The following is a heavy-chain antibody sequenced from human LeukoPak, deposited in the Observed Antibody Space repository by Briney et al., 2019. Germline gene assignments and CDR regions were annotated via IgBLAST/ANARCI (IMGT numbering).Heavy chain of an antibody. V-gene: IGHV3-30-3*01. CDR2: ISYDGSNK. J-gene: IGHJ4*02. CDR1: GFTFSSYA. Sequence: PGGSLRLSYEASGFTFSSYAMHWDRQAPGKGLEWVAVISYDGSNKYYADSVKGRFTISRDNSKNTLYLQMNSLRAEDTAVYYCAKGGLWFGKSDYWGQGTLVTVSS. D-gene: IGHD3-10*01. CDR3: AKGGLWFGKSDY.